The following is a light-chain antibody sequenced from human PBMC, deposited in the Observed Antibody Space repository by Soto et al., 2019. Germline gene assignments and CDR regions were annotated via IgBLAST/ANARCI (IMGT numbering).Light chain of an antibody. CDR2: EVT. CDR1: TSHVGGYNY. CDR3: GSYTGSITYV. V-gene: IGLV2-14*01. J-gene: IGLJ1*01. Sequence: QSPLAQPAPVSGALWQSITISCPGTTSHVGGYNYASVYQQHPGKAPILMIYEVTNRPSGVSNRFSGSKSGKTASLTISGLQVEDEAEYYCGSYTGSITYVFGTGTKV.